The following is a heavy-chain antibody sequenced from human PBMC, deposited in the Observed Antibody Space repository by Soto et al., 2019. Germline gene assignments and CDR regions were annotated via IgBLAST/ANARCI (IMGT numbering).Heavy chain of an antibody. V-gene: IGHV1-69*06. Sequence: SVRVSCKASGGTFRSYAISWVRQAPGQGLEWMGGIIPIFGTANYAQKFQGRVTITADKSTSTAYMELSSLRSEDTAVYYCARDSSSSYYYYGMDVWGQGTTVTVSS. CDR3: ARDSSSSYYYYGMDV. CDR2: IIPIFGTA. CDR1: GGTFRSYA. D-gene: IGHD6-6*01. J-gene: IGHJ6*02.